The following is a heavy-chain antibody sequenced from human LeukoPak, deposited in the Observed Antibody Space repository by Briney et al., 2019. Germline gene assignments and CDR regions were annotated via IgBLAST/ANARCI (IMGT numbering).Heavy chain of an antibody. CDR3: ARANYGDDAFDM. J-gene: IGHJ3*02. CDR2: ISGSSTYI. D-gene: IGHD4/OR15-4a*01. V-gene: IGHV3-21*01. Sequence: GGSLILSCAASGFTFSSYTMNWVRQAPGKGLEWVSLISGSSTYIYYADSLKGRFTVSRDNAKNSLDLHMSSLRAEDTAVYYCARANYGDDAFDMWGQGTMVTVSS. CDR1: GFTFSSYT.